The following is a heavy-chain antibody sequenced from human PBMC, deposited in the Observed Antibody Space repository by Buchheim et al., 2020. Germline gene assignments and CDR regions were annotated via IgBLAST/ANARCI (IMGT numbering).Heavy chain of an antibody. CDR1: GFTFSSHA. D-gene: IGHD1-26*01. CDR2: ISCGGASK. Sequence: EVQLLESGGGLVQPGRSLRLSCAASGFTFSSHAMSWVRQAPGKGLEWVAAISCGGASKYYADSVKGRFTISRDNSKNTLYLQMNSLRAEDTAVYYCAKGLPFGWELLPAEFDYWGQGTL. CDR3: AKGLPFGWELLPAEFDY. V-gene: IGHV3-23*01. J-gene: IGHJ4*02.